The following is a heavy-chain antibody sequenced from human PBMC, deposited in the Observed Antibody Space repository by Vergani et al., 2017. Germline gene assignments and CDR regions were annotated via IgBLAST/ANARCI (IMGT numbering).Heavy chain of an antibody. CDR3: ARESSTSRIVDY. V-gene: IGHV4-39*07. J-gene: IGHJ4*02. D-gene: IGHD2-2*01. CDR1: GGSISSSSYY. CDR2: IYYSGST. Sequence: QLQLQESGPGLVKPSETLSLTCTVSGGSISSSSYYWGWIRQPPGKGLEWIGSIYYSGSTYYNPSLKSRVTISVDTSKNQFSLKLSSVTAADTAVYYCARESSTSRIVDYWGQGTLVTVSS.